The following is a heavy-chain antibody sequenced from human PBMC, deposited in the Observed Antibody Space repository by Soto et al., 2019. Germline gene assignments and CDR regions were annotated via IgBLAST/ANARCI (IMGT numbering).Heavy chain of an antibody. CDR1: GYTFPLFW. Sequence: PGESLKISCQGSGYTFPLFWIGWVRQMPGKGLEWMGVIYPDDSTTRYSPSFQGQVTFSVERSSSTVYLHWNSLEAADTAVYYCARVVSGYARYIVDYWGQGTLVTVSS. CDR3: ARVVSGYARYIVDY. D-gene: IGHD5-12*01. CDR2: IYPDDSTT. V-gene: IGHV5-51*01. J-gene: IGHJ4*02.